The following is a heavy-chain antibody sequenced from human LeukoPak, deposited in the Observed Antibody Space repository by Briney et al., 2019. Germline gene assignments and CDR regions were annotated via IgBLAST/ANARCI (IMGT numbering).Heavy chain of an antibody. CDR3: AKFSGFSGVLNY. V-gene: IGHV3-23*01. CDR2: ISGSGGST. D-gene: IGHD3-10*01. CDR1: GFTFSSYA. Sequence: GGSLRLSCAASGFTFSSYAMSWVRQAPGKGLEWVSAISGSGGSTYYADSVKGRFTISRGNSKNTLYLQMNSLRAEDTAVYYCAKFSGFSGVLNYWGQGTLVTVSS. J-gene: IGHJ4*02.